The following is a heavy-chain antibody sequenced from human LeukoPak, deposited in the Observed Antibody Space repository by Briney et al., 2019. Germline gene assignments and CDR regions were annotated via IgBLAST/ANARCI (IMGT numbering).Heavy chain of an antibody. CDR1: GGSISSSSYY. CDR2: IYYSGST. V-gene: IGHV4-39*01. Sequence: SETLSLTCTVSGGSISSSSYYWGWIRQPPGKGLEWIGSIYYSGSTYYNPSLKSRVTISVDTSKNQFSLKLSSVTAADTAVYYCARVTRMGPRPAVAGTIRYMDVWGKGTTVTVSS. D-gene: IGHD6-19*01. CDR3: ARVTRMGPRPAVAGTIRYMDV. J-gene: IGHJ6*03.